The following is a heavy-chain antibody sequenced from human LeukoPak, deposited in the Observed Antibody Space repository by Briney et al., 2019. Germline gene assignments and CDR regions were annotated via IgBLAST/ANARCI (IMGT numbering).Heavy chain of an antibody. J-gene: IGHJ4*02. Sequence: GGSLRLSCAVSGFTFSNYGMNWVRQAPGKGLEWVSYLSGRSDSIYYSDSVKGRFTISRDNAKNSLYLQMNRLRDEDTAVYYCVRDFRYFDSSGHYSFDSWGQGTLVTVSS. V-gene: IGHV3-48*02. CDR2: LSGRSDSI. CDR1: GFTFSNYG. D-gene: IGHD3-22*01. CDR3: VRDFRYFDSSGHYSFDS.